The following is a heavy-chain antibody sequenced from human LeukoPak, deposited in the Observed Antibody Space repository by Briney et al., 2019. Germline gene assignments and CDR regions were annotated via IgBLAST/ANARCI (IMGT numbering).Heavy chain of an antibody. V-gene: IGHV3-74*01. CDR3: ARELEWFGESPEYFQH. CDR2: INTDGSST. D-gene: IGHD3-10*01. J-gene: IGHJ1*01. CDR1: GFTFSSYW. Sequence: GGSLRLSCAASGFTFSSYWMHWVRQAPGKGLVWVSRINTDGSSTSYADSVKGRFTISRDNAKNTLYLQMNSLRAEDTAVYYCARELEWFGESPEYFQHWGQGTLVTVSS.